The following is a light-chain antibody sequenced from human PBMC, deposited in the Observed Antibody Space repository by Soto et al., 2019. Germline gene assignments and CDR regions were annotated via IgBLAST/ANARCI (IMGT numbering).Light chain of an antibody. CDR3: QQFYSYPWT. CDR2: KAS. V-gene: IGKV1-5*03. J-gene: IGKJ1*01. CDR1: QSISTW. Sequence: DIQMTQSPSTLSASVGDRVTITCRASQSISTWLAWYQQKPGKAPKGLIYKASTLQSGAPSRFSGSGYGTEFTLTISSLQPDDFATYYCQQFYSYPWTFGQGTKVETK.